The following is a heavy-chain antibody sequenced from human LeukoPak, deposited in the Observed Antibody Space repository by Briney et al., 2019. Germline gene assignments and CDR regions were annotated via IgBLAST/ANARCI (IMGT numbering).Heavy chain of an antibody. CDR3: AKAGGFPYGMDV. CDR1: GFTFSSYG. Sequence: GRSLRLSCAASGFTFSSYGMHWVRQAPGKGLEGGAVISYDGSNKYYADSVKGRFTISRDNSKNTLYLQMNSLRAEDTAVYYCAKAGGFPYGMDVWGQGTTVTVSS. CDR2: ISYDGSNK. V-gene: IGHV3-30*18. J-gene: IGHJ6*02.